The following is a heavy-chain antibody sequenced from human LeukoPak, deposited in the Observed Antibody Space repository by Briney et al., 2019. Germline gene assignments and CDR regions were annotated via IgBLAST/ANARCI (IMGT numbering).Heavy chain of an antibody. V-gene: IGHV5-51*01. J-gene: IGHJ4*02. Sequence: GESLKISCECSGYSLSTHWIAWVRQMPGKGLEWMGIVYPGESQSRNSPSFQGQVTISVDRSTSVAYVQWSSLKASDSAMYYCASGSGNYYGSGTKTYYPYYVGYWGQGTLVTVSS. CDR1: GYSLSTHW. CDR2: VYPGESQS. D-gene: IGHD3-10*01. CDR3: ASGSGNYYGSGTKTYYPYYVGY.